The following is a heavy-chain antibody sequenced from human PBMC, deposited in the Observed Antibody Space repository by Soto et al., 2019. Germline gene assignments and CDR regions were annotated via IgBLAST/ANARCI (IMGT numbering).Heavy chain of an antibody. CDR1: GFTFDDYA. D-gene: IGHD2-2*02. CDR2: ISWNSGSI. Sequence: GGSLRLSCAASGFTFDDYAMHWVRQAPGKGLEWVSGISWNSGSIGYADSVKGRFTISRDNAKNSLYLQMNSLRAEDTALYYCAKGWGVVVPAAIDDAFDIWGQGTMVTVSS. V-gene: IGHV3-9*01. J-gene: IGHJ3*02. CDR3: AKGWGVVVPAAIDDAFDI.